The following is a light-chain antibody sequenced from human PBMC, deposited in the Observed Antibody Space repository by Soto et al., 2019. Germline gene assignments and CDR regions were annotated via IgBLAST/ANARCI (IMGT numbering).Light chain of an antibody. CDR1: GSNFGSNT. J-gene: IGLJ1*01. CDR2: NND. Sequence: QSVLTQPPSASGTPGHRVTISCSGSGSNFGSNTVNWYQHLPGTAPKLLIYNNDQRPSGVPDRFSGSKSGTSASLAISGLQCDDEADYYCAAWDDRLKGYVFGTGTKLTVL. CDR3: AAWDDRLKGYV. V-gene: IGLV1-44*01.